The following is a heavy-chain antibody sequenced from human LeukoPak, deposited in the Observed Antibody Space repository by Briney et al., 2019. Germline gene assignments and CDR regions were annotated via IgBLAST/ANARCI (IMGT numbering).Heavy chain of an antibody. J-gene: IGHJ4*02. CDR2: ISGSGAYA. CDR3: AKDLFGGPARAYFDY. D-gene: IGHD3-16*01. V-gene: IGHV3-23*01. CDR1: GFTFSIYP. Sequence: PGGSLRLSCAASGFTFSIYPMTWVRQAPGKGLEWVSSISGSGAYAYYANSVKGRFIASRDNSKSTLFLQMNSLRAEDTAVYCCAKDLFGGPARAYFDYWGRGTLVTVSS.